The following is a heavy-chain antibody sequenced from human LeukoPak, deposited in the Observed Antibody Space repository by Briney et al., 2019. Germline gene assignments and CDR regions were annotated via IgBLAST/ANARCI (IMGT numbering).Heavy chain of an antibody. V-gene: IGHV3-11*01. CDR2: ISSSGSTI. CDR3: AIDRYGSGSNWFDP. CDR1: GFTFSDYY. D-gene: IGHD3-10*01. Sequence: GGSLRLSCAASGFTFSDYYMSWIRQAPGKGLEWVSYISSSGSTIYYAYSVKGRFTISRDNAKNSLYLQMNSLRAEDTAVYYCAIDRYGSGSNWFDPWGQGTLVTVSS. J-gene: IGHJ5*02.